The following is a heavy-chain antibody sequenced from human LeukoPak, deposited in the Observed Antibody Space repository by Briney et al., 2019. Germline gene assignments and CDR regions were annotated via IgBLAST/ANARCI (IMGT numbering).Heavy chain of an antibody. CDR1: GGSFSSYY. CDR3: ARDPQGEPWPTFDY. V-gene: IGHV4-59*01. Sequence: SETLSLTCAVYGGSFSSYYWSWIRQPPGKGLEWIGYIYYSGSTNYNPSLKSRVTISVDTSKNQFSLKLSSVTAADTAVYYCARDPQGEPWPTFDYWGQGTLVTVSS. CDR2: IYYSGST. D-gene: IGHD3-16*01. J-gene: IGHJ4*02.